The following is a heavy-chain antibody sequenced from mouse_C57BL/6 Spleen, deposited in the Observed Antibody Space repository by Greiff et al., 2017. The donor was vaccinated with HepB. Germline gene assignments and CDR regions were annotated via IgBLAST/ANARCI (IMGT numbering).Heavy chain of an antibody. CDR3: ARDGDYDVLDY. Sequence: QVQLQQSGPGLVQPSQSLSITCTVSGFSLTSYGVHWVRQSPGKGLEWLGVIWSGGSTDYNAAFISRLSISKDNSKSQVFFKMNSLQADYTAIYYCARDGDYDVLDYWAQGTSVTVSS. V-gene: IGHV2-2*01. D-gene: IGHD2-4*01. CDR2: IWSGGST. J-gene: IGHJ4*01. CDR1: GFSLTSYG.